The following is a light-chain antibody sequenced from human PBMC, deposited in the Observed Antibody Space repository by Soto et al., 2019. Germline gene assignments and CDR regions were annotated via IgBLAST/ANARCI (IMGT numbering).Light chain of an antibody. J-gene: IGLJ2*01. Sequence: QSVLTQPPSASASLGASVTLTCTLSSGYSAYNVDGYQQRPGKGPRLVMRAGTGGFVGSKGDGIPDRFSVLGSGLNPYLTIKNVLEEDESDYHCGADHGSGSNFVVVFGGGTKLTVL. CDR3: GADHGSGSNFVVV. CDR1: SGYSAYN. V-gene: IGLV9-49*01. CDR2: AGTGGFVG.